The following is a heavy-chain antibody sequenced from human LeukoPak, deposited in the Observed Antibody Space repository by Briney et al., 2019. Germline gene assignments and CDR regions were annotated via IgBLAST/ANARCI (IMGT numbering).Heavy chain of an antibody. CDR1: GYTFTDYY. J-gene: IGHJ4*02. CDR2: VYPEDGET. CDR3: ATGLQDYYGSGSYYNVGKV. Sequence: ASVKVSCKVSGYTFTDYYMHWVQQAPGKGLEWMGLVYPEDGETIYAEKFQGRVTITADTSTDTAYMELSSLRSEDTAVYYCATGLQDYYGSGSYYNVGKVWGQGTLVTVSS. V-gene: IGHV1-69-2*01. D-gene: IGHD3-10*01.